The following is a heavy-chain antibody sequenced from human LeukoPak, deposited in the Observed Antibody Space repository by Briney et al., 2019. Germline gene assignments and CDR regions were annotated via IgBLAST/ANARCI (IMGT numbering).Heavy chain of an antibody. J-gene: IGHJ6*02. Sequence: GGSLRLSCAASGFTFSSYSMNWVRQAPGKGLEWVSYISSSSSTIYYADSVKGRFTISRDNAKNSLYLQMNSLRDEDTAVYYCARAEVGPDYYYGMDVWGQGTTVTVSS. CDR3: ARAEVGPDYYYGMDV. V-gene: IGHV3-48*02. D-gene: IGHD2-15*01. CDR2: ISSSSSTI. CDR1: GFTFSSYS.